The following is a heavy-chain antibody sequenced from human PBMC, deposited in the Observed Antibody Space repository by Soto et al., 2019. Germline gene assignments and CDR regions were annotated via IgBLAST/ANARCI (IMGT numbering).Heavy chain of an antibody. CDR1: GGSVSSGSYY. Sequence: SETLSLTCTVSGGSVSSGSYYWSWIRQPPGKGLEWIGYIYYSGSTNYNPSLKSRVTISVDTSKNQFSLKLSSVTAADTAVYYCARDQRGYSYGRPTNYGMDVWGQGTTVTVSS. V-gene: IGHV4-61*01. J-gene: IGHJ6*02. CDR3: ARDQRGYSYGRPTNYGMDV. CDR2: IYYSGST. D-gene: IGHD5-18*01.